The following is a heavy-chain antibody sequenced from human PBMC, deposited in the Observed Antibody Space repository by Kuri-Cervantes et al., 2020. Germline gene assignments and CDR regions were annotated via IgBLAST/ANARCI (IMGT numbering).Heavy chain of an antibody. V-gene: IGHV1-18*01. CDR3: ARDVYYYDSSGYFSLYYYYYGMDV. CDR2: ISAYNGNT. D-gene: IGHD3-22*01. Sequence: ASVKVSCKASGYTFTSYGISWVRQAPGQGLEWMGWISAYNGNTNYAQKLQGRVTMTTDTSTSTAYMELRSLRSDDTAVYYRARDVYYYDSSGYFSLYYYYYGMDVWGQGTTVTVSS. J-gene: IGHJ6*02. CDR1: GYTFTSYG.